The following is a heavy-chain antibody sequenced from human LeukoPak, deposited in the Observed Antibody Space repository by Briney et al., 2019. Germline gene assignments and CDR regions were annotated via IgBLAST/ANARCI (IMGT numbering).Heavy chain of an antibody. CDR1: GFTFSSYS. CDR3: ARDVQYYDFWSGYYTDDAFDI. V-gene: IGHV3-21*01. J-gene: IGHJ3*02. Sequence: PGGTLSFSCAASGFTFSSYSMNWVRQAPGKGLEWVSSISSSSSYIYYADSVKGRFTISRDNAKNSLYLQMNSLRAEDTAVYYCARDVQYYDFWSGYYTDDAFDIWGQGTMVTVSS. D-gene: IGHD3-3*01. CDR2: ISSSSSYI.